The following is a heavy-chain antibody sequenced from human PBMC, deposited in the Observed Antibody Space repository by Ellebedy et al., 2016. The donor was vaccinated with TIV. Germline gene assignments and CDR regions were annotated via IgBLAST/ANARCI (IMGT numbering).Heavy chain of an antibody. D-gene: IGHD2-21*02. J-gene: IGHJ6*02. Sequence: GGSLRLSXAASGFTFDDYAMHWVRQAPGKGLEWVSGINWNSGRIDYADSVKGRFTISRDNAKNSLYLQMNSLRPEDTALYFCAKDIRYWGGDCYEVDYFYGMHVWGQGTTVTVSS. CDR3: AKDIRYWGGDCYEVDYFYGMHV. CDR2: INWNSGRI. CDR1: GFTFDDYA. V-gene: IGHV3-9*01.